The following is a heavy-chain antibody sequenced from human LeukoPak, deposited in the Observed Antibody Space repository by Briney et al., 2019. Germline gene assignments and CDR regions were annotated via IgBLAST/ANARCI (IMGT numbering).Heavy chain of an antibody. CDR1: GGTFSSYA. CDR2: IIPIFGTA. CDR3: ARSAPGLNYDFWSGYDY. V-gene: IGHV1-69*05. Sequence: ASVKVSCKASGGTFSSYAISWVRQAPGQGLEWMGGIIPIFGTANYAQKFQGRVTITTDESTSTAYMELSSLRSEDTAVYYCARSAPGLNYDFWSGYDYWGQGTLVTVSS. J-gene: IGHJ4*02. D-gene: IGHD3-3*01.